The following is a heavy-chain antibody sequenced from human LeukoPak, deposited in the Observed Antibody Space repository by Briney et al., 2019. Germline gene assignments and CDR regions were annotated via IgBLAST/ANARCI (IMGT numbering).Heavy chain of an antibody. CDR2: ISSSGSYI. CDR3: ARAPSSAWVFDY. V-gene: IGHV3-21*01. Sequence: GGSLRLSCAASGFTFSHYGMNWVRQAPGRGLEWVSSISSSGSYIHYADSVKGRFTISRDNAQTSLYLQMNSLRADDTAVYYCARAPSSAWVFDYWGQGTPVTVSS. J-gene: IGHJ4*02. D-gene: IGHD6-19*01. CDR1: GFTFSHYG.